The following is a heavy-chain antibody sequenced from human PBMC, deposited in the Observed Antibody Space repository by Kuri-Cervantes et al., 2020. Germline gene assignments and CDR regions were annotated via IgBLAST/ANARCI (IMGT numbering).Heavy chain of an antibody. D-gene: IGHD4-17*01. J-gene: IGHJ4*02. CDR1: GGTFSSYA. V-gene: IGHV1-18*01. Sequence: ASVKVSCKASGGTFSSYAISWVRQAPGQGLEWMGWISVYNGNTNYAQKFQGRVTMTRDTSISTAYMELSRLRSDDTAVYYCARTTTVTTWWYFDYWGQGTLVTVSS. CDR2: ISVYNGNT. CDR3: ARTTTVTTWWYFDY.